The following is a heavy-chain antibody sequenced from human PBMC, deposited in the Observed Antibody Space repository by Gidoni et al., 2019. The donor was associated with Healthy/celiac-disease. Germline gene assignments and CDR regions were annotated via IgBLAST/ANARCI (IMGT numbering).Heavy chain of an antibody. J-gene: IGHJ6*02. CDR2: IYYSGST. D-gene: IGHD3-3*01. CDR3: ARDRRRGDFWSGYQYYYYGMDV. CDR1: GGSISSYY. V-gene: IGHV4-59*01. Sequence: QVQLQESGPGLVKPSETLSLTCTVSGGSISSYYWSWIRQPPGKGLEWIGYIYYSGSTNYNPSLKSRVTISVDTSKNQFSLKLSSVTAADTAVYYCARDRRRGDFWSGYQYYYYGMDVWGQGTTVTVSS.